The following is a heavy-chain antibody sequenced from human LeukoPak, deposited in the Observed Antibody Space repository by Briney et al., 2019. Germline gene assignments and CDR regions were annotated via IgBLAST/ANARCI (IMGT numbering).Heavy chain of an antibody. CDR1: GGSISGSSYY. CDR3: ADIAYSDPFQH. V-gene: IGHV4-39*01. J-gene: IGHJ1*01. D-gene: IGHD2-21*01. CDR2: IYYSGST. Sequence: PSETLSLTCTVSGGSISGSSYYWGWIRQPPGKGLEWIGSIYYSGSTYYNPSLKSRVTISVDTSKNQFSLKLSSVTAADTAVYYCADIAYSDPFQHWGQGTLVTVSS.